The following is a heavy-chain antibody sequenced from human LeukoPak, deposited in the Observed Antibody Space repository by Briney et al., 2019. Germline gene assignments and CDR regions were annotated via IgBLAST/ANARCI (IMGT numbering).Heavy chain of an antibody. J-gene: IGHJ3*02. D-gene: IGHD3-9*01. V-gene: IGHV3-7*01. CDR2: IKQDGSEK. CDR3: AREGGYFDWFGTFDI. Sequence: GGSLRLSCAASGFTVSSNYMSWVRQAPGKGLEWVASIKQDGSEKYYVDSVKGRFTISRDNAKNSLYLQMNSLRAEDTAVYYCAREGGYFDWFGTFDIWGQGTMVTVSS. CDR1: GFTVSSNY.